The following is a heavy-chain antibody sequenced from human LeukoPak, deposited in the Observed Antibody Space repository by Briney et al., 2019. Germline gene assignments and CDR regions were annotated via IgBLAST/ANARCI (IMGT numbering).Heavy chain of an antibody. CDR1: GGSISNYF. Sequence: PSETLSLTCTVAGGSISNYFWIWIRQPPGKGLEWIGYIYYSGSTNYNPSLKSRVTISVDTSKNQFSLKLSSVTAADTAVYYCARDRVKYCSGGSCYLDAFDIWGQGTMVTVSS. V-gene: IGHV4-59*01. D-gene: IGHD2-15*01. CDR3: ARDRVKYCSGGSCYLDAFDI. CDR2: IYYSGST. J-gene: IGHJ3*02.